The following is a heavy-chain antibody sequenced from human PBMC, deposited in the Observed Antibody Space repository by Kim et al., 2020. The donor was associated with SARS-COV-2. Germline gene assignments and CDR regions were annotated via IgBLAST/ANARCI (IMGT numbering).Heavy chain of an antibody. CDR3: AKSTFDIVVVPAAPDRDY. V-gene: IGHV3-23*01. CDR1: GFTFSSYA. J-gene: IGHJ4*02. CDR2: ISGSGNNT. D-gene: IGHD2-2*01. Sequence: GGSLSLSCAASGFTFSSYAMNWVRQAPGTGLEWVSVISGSGNNTCYADSVKGRFTISRDNSKNTLYLQMNSLRAEDTAVYYCAKSTFDIVVVPAAPDRDYWGQGTLVTVSS.